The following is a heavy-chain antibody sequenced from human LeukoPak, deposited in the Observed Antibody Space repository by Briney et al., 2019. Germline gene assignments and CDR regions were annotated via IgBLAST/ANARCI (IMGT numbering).Heavy chain of an antibody. J-gene: IGHJ3*02. Sequence: SETLSLTCTVSGGSISSYYWSWIRQPAGKGLEWIGYIYYSGSTNYNPSLKSRVTISVDTSKNQFSLKLSSVTAADTAVYYCARETIAARDDAFDIWGQGTMVTVSS. CDR3: ARETIAARDDAFDI. D-gene: IGHD6-6*01. CDR2: IYYSGST. CDR1: GGSISSYY. V-gene: IGHV4-59*01.